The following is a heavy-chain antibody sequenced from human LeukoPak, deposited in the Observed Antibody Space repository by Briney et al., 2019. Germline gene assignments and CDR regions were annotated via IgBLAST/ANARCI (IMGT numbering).Heavy chain of an antibody. Sequence: ASVKVSCKASGYTFTSYAMNWVRQAPGQGLEWMGWIDTNTGKPTYAQGFTGRFVFSLDTSVSTAYLQLSSLKAEDTAVYYCARLILPEYYYGSGSYRSPNRFAPWGEGTLVTVSS. J-gene: IGHJ5*02. D-gene: IGHD3-10*01. CDR2: IDTNTGKP. CDR3: ARLILPEYYYGSGSYRSPNRFAP. CDR1: GYTFTSYA. V-gene: IGHV7-4-1*02.